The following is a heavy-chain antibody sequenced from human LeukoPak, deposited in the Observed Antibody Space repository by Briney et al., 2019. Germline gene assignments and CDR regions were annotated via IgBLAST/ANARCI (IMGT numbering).Heavy chain of an antibody. J-gene: IGHJ4*02. CDR3: ARVTVTTEFDC. D-gene: IGHD4-17*01. Sequence: ASVKVSCKTSGYTFTGYFMHCVRHAPGQGLECMGWINPNSGGTYYAQKCEGRVTLTRDTSISTAYMELSRLRSDDTAFYYCARVTVTTEFDCWGQGTLLTVSS. CDR1: GYTFTGYF. V-gene: IGHV1-2*02. CDR2: INPNSGGT.